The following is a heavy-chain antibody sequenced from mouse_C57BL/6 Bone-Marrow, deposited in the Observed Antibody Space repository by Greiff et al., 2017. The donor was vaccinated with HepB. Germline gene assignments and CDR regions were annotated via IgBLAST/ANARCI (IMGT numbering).Heavy chain of an antibody. V-gene: IGHV1-64*01. J-gene: IGHJ4*01. CDR1: GYTFTSYW. D-gene: IGHD2-5*01. CDR2: IHPNSGST. CDR3: ARRDYSNYDAMDY. Sequence: VQLQQSGAELVKPGASVKLSCKASGYTFTSYWMHWVKQRPGQGLEWIGMIHPNSGSTNYNEKFKSKATLTVDKSSSTAYMQLSSLTSEDSAVYYCARRDYSNYDAMDYWGQGTSVTVSS.